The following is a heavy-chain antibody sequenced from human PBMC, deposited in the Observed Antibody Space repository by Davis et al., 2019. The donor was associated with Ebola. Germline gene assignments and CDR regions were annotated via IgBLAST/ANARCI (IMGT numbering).Heavy chain of an antibody. D-gene: IGHD6-13*01. CDR2: ISWNSGSI. V-gene: IGHV3-9*01. CDR1: GFTFSSYW. Sequence: SLKISCAASGFTFSSYWMSWVRQAPGKGLEWVSGISWNSGSIGYADSVKGRFTISRDNSKNMLYLQMNSLRVDDTAVYYCARVWGSTWYNDFWGQGTLVTVSS. J-gene: IGHJ4*02. CDR3: ARVWGSTWYNDF.